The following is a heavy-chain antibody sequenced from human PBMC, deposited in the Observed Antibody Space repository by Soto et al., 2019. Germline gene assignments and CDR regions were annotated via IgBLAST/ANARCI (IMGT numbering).Heavy chain of an antibody. CDR3: ARDLSGIPHDY. J-gene: IGHJ4*02. CDR2: IKRDGSEI. CDR1: GFTFSRYW. V-gene: IGHV3-7*01. Sequence: GGSLRLSCAASGFTFSRYWMSWVRQAPGKGLEWVANIKRDGSEIYYVDSVEGRFTISRDNAKNSLFLQMNSLRAEDTAVYHCARDLSGIPHDYWGQGTQVTVSS. D-gene: IGHD2-21*01.